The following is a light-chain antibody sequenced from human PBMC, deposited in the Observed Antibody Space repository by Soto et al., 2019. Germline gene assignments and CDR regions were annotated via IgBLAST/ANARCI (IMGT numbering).Light chain of an antibody. Sequence: VVLTQSPGTLSLSTVDRATLSCRASQIVSASHLAWYQQKPGQAPRLLLYGASTRATDIPDRFSGSGSGTDFTLTISRVEPEDFAVFYCQHYGSSPLTFGGGTKVDIK. V-gene: IGKV3-20*01. CDR1: QIVSASH. CDR2: GAS. J-gene: IGKJ4*01. CDR3: QHYGSSPLT.